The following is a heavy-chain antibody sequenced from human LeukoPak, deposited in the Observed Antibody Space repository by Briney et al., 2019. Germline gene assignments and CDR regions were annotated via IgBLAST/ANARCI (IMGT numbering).Heavy chain of an antibody. V-gene: IGHV3-66*02. Sequence: GGSLRLSCAASGFTVSSNYMSWVRQAPGKGLEWLSVIYSGGSTYYADSVKGRFTISRDNSKNTQYLQMNSRRGEDTAVYYCSRIIYYYYYMDVWGKGTTVTVSS. CDR3: SRIIYYYYYMDV. J-gene: IGHJ6*03. CDR2: IYSGGST. CDR1: GFTVSSNY.